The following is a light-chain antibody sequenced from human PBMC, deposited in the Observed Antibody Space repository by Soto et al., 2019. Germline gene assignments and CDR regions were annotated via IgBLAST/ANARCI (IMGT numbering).Light chain of an antibody. V-gene: IGKV3-15*01. CDR2: GAS. CDR3: QQFGTSPPWT. Sequence: ERVMTQSPATLSVSPGERVTLSCRASQSVRSNLAWYQQKPGQAPRLLIYGASTRATGLPARFSGSGSGTDFTLTISSLQSEDFAVYYCQQFGTSPPWTFGQGTKVDIK. CDR1: QSVRSN. J-gene: IGKJ1*01.